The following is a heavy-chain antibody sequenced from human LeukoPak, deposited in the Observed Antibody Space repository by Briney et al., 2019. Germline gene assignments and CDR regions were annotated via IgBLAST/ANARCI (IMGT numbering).Heavy chain of an antibody. CDR2: IIPIFGTA. Sequence: ASVKVSCKASGGTFSSYAISWVRQAPGQGLEWMGGIIPIFGTATYAQKFQGRVTITADESTSTAYMELSSLRSEDTAVYYCARAPDYGDYSSRFDPWGQGTLVTVSS. CDR1: GGTFSSYA. CDR3: ARAPDYGDYSSRFDP. D-gene: IGHD4-17*01. V-gene: IGHV1-69*13. J-gene: IGHJ5*02.